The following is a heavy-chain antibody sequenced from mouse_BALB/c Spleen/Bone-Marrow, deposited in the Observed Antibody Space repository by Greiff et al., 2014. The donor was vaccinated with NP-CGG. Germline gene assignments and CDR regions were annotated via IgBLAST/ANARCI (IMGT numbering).Heavy chain of an antibody. V-gene: IGHV14-3*02. CDR1: GFNIKDTY. D-gene: IGHD1-1*01. CDR2: IDPANGNT. Sequence: DVHLVESGAELVKPGASVKLSCTASGFNIKDTYMHWVKQRPEQGLEWIGRIDPANGNTKYDPKFQGKATITADTSSNTAYLQPSSLTSEDTAVYYCASYYYGSSTFAYWGQGTLVTVSA. J-gene: IGHJ3*01. CDR3: ASYYYGSSTFAY.